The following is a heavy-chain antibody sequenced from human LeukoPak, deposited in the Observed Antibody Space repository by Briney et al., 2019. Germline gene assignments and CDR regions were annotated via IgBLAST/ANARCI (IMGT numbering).Heavy chain of an antibody. D-gene: IGHD2-2*01. CDR1: GGAITIYY. V-gene: IGHV4-59*01. CDR2: MYYSGST. Sequence: SETLSLTCTVSGGAITIYYWSWIRQPPGKGLEWIGYMYYSGSTNYNPSLKSRVTMSVDTSNNQISLKMTSLTAADTALYYCARAPAGQPYYYMDVWGKGTTVTVSS. CDR3: ARAPAGQPYYYMDV. J-gene: IGHJ6*03.